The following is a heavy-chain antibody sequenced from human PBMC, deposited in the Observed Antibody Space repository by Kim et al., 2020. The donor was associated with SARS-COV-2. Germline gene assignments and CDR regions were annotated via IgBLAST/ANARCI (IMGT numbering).Heavy chain of an antibody. J-gene: IGHJ6*02. CDR2: ISGRGGMT. CDR1: GFNFRVYA. Sequence: GGSLRLSCAASGFNFRVYAMTWVRQTPGKGLEWVSTISGRGGMTYYADSMKGRFTVSRDNSKSTLFLQMNSLRADDTAVYFCAKGRGHCDSDNCHYYYYYDLDVWGHGTAVTVSS. CDR3: AKGRGHCDSDNCHYYYYYDLDV. D-gene: IGHD1-1*01. V-gene: IGHV3-23*01.